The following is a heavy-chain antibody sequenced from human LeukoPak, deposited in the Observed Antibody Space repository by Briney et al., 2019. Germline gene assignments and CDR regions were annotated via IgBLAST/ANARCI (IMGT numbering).Heavy chain of an antibody. D-gene: IGHD4-11*01. CDR1: GGPFSGYY. V-gene: IGHV4-34*01. CDR3: AREAYSNYESYYYYYYMDV. Sequence: SETLSLTCAVYGGPFSGYYWSWIRQPPGKGLEWIGEINHSGSTNYNPSLKSRVTISVDTSKNQFSLKLSSVTAADTAVYYCAREAYSNYESYYYYYYMDVWGKGTTVTVSS. CDR2: INHSGST. J-gene: IGHJ6*03.